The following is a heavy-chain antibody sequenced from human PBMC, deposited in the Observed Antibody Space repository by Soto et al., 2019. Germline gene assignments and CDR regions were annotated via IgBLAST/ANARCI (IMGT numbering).Heavy chain of an antibody. V-gene: IGHV1-8*01. D-gene: IGHD6-13*01. CDR3: V. CDR1: GYTFTSYD. CDR2: MNPNSGNT. J-gene: IGHJ6*02. Sequence: ASVKVSCKASGYTFTSYDINWVRQATGQGLEWMGWMNPNSGNTGYAQKFQGRVTMTRNTSISTAYMELSSSWYGDYYYGMDVWGQGTTVTVSS.